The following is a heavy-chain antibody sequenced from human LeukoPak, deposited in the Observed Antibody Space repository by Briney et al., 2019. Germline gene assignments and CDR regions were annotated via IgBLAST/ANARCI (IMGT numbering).Heavy chain of an antibody. CDR2: ISGSGGST. D-gene: IGHD4-17*01. V-gene: IGHV3-23*01. Sequence: GGSLRLSCAASGFTFSSYAMSWVRQAPGKGLEWVSAISGSGGSTYYADSVKGRFTISRDNSKNTLYLQMNSLGAEDTAVYYCARTYGDYSYYMDVWGKGTTVTVSS. J-gene: IGHJ6*03. CDR1: GFTFSSYA. CDR3: ARTYGDYSYYMDV.